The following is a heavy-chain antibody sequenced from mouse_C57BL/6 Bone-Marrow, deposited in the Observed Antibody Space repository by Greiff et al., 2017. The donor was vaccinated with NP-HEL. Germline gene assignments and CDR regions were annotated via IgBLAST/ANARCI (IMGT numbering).Heavy chain of an antibody. Sequence: EVKLVESGGGLVKPGGSLKLSCAASGFTFSSYAMSWVRQTPEKRLEWVATISDGGSYTYYPDNVKGRFTISRDNAKNNLYLQMSHLKSEDTAMYSCARDPLYYGNYGYYWGQGTTLTVAS. J-gene: IGHJ2*01. V-gene: IGHV5-4*01. CDR1: GFTFSSYA. CDR3: ARDPLYYGNYGYY. CDR2: ISDGGSYT. D-gene: IGHD2-1*01.